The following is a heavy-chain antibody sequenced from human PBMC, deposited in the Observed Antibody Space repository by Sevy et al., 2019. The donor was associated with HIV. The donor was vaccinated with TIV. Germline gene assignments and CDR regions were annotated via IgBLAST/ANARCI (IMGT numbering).Heavy chain of an antibody. CDR1: GFRFSDYG. D-gene: IGHD3-3*01. V-gene: IGHV3-30*02. CDR2: IRFDGSMK. J-gene: IGHJ6*02. CDR3: AKDHYDYRTGYYGYYGMDV. Sequence: GGSLSLSCAASGFRFSDYGMHWVRQPPGKGLEWVSLIRFDGSMKYIADSVKGRFTISRDKVKDTLYLQMNSLRPEDTAVYYCAKDHYDYRTGYYGYYGMDVWSQGTTVTVSS.